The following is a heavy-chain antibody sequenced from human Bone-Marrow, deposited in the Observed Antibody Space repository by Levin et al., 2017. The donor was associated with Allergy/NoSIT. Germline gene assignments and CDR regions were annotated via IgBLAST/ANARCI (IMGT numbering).Heavy chain of an antibody. CDR1: GFTFSDYY. CDR2: ISSTGNMM. J-gene: IGHJ4*02. D-gene: IGHD4-17*01. CDR3: ARGATVTPRDFDF. Sequence: SCEASGFTFSDYYFNWIRQAPGKGLEWVSYISSTGNMMSYADSVKGRFTISRDNPNNSLFLQMDSLRADDTAVYYCARGATVTPRDFDFWGQGTLVTVSS. V-gene: IGHV3-11*01.